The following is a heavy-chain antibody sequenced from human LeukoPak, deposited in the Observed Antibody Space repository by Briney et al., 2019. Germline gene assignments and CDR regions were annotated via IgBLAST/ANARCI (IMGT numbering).Heavy chain of an antibody. CDR3: ARALGVAIDY. J-gene: IGHJ4*02. D-gene: IGHD3-16*01. V-gene: IGHV4-31*03. CDR1: GGSISSGGYY. Sequence: SETLSLTCTVSGGSISSGGYYWSWIRQHPGKGLEWIGYIYYSGSTYYNPSLKSRVTISVDTSKNQFSLKLSSVTAADTAVYYCARALGVAIDYWGQGTLVTVSS. CDR2: IYYSGST.